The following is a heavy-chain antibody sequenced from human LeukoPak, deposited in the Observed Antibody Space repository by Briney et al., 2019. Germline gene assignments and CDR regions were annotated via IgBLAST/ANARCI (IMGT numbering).Heavy chain of an antibody. V-gene: IGHV3-7*01. D-gene: IGHD6-13*01. J-gene: IGHJ4*02. CDR3: AREYSSSWRYFDY. CDR1: GFTLSSYW. Sequence: GGSLILSGATTGFTLSSYWLSWVRQAQGKGLEWVANIKQDGSEKYYVDSVKGRFTISRDNAKNSLYLQMNSLRAEDTAVYYCAREYSSSWRYFDYWGQGTLVTVSS. CDR2: IKQDGSEK.